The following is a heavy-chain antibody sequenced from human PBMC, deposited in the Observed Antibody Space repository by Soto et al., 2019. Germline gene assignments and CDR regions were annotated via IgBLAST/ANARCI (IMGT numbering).Heavy chain of an antibody. V-gene: IGHV1-46*01. CDR2: INPSGGST. Sequence: ASVKVSCKASGYTFTSYYMHWVRQAPGQVLEWMGIINPSGGSTSYAQKFQGRVTMTRDTSTSTVYMELSSLRSEDTAVYYCARDPRIAAAGRYYYGMDVWGQGTTVTVSS. J-gene: IGHJ6*02. CDR3: ARDPRIAAAGRYYYGMDV. D-gene: IGHD6-13*01. CDR1: GYTFTSYY.